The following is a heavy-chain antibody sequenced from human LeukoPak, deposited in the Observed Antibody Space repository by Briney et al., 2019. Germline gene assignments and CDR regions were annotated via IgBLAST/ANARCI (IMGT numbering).Heavy chain of an antibody. CDR3: ASAKVVVDY. Sequence: GGSLRLSCAASGLNLSRYWMSWVRQAPGMGLEWVANIKQDGSEKHYVDSVKGRFTISRDNAKNSLYLQMNSLRAEDTAVYYCASAKVVVDYWGQGTLVTVSS. CDR2: IKQDGSEK. J-gene: IGHJ4*02. V-gene: IGHV3-7*01. CDR1: GLNLSRYW. D-gene: IGHD2-21*01.